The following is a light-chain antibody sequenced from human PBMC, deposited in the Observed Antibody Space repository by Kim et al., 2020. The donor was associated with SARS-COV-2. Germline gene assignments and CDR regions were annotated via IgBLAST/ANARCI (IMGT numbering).Light chain of an antibody. V-gene: IGKV2-30*02. CDR1: QGLLHSDANTY. J-gene: IGKJ1*01. CDR3: MQGTHWPRT. Sequence: DVVMTQSPLSLPVTLGQPASISCRSSQGLLHSDANTYLNWFQQRPGQSPRRLIYKVSNRDSGVPDRVSGSGSGTDFTLKISRVEAEDVGVYYCMQGTHWPRTFGQGTKVDIK. CDR2: KVS.